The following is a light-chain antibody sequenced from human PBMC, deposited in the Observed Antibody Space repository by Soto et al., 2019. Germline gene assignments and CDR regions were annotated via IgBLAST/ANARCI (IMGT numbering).Light chain of an antibody. Sequence: DSQMTQSPSTLSASVGDRFTITCRASQSISSWLAWYQQKPGKAPKLLIYDASSLESGVPSRFSGSGSGTAFTLTISSLQPDDFATYYCQKYNSYSWKFGQGTKVDIK. CDR3: QKYNSYSWK. CDR1: QSISSW. V-gene: IGKV1-5*01. CDR2: DAS. J-gene: IGKJ1*01.